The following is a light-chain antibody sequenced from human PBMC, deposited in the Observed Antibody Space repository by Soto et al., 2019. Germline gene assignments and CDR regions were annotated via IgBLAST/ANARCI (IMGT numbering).Light chain of an antibody. CDR2: DNN. CDR3: AAWDDSLNGLV. J-gene: IGLJ3*02. V-gene: IGLV1-44*01. CDR1: TSNIGSNI. Sequence: ALTQPPSASGTPGQRITISCSGRTSNIGSNIVAWYQHLPGTAPKLLIYDNNQRPTGVPDRFFSSKSGTSASLAISGLQPDDESHCYCAAWDDSLNGLVFGGGTQLTVL.